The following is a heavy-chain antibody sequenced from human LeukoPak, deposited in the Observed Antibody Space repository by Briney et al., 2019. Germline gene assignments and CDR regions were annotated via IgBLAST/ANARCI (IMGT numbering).Heavy chain of an antibody. CDR2: INYSGTT. CDR3: ARQSPNSSGWYDFDY. V-gene: IGHV4-59*08. CDR1: GGSIRSYH. J-gene: IGHJ4*02. D-gene: IGHD6-19*01. Sequence: SETLSLTCSVSGGSIRSYHWNWIRQPPGKGLEWIGYINYSGTTNYNPFLKSRVTISIDTSKNQFSLKLSSVTAADTAVYYCARQSPNSSGWYDFDYWGQGTLVTVSS.